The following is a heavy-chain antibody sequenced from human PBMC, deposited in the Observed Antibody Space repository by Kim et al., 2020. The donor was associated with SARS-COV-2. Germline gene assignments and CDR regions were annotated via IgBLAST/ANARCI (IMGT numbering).Heavy chain of an antibody. V-gene: IGHV3-23*01. J-gene: IGHJ5*02. Sequence: GGSLRLSCAVSGFSFSSYAVGWVRQAPGKGLEWVSTVSGSAGNTYNADSVKGRFTASSDNSKNSLYLQMDSLRVEDTAIYYCAKEKGDNVKDWFDPWGQGTLVTVAS. CDR3: AKEKGDNVKDWFDP. D-gene: IGHD2-21*02. CDR2: VSGSAGNT. CDR1: GFSFSSYA.